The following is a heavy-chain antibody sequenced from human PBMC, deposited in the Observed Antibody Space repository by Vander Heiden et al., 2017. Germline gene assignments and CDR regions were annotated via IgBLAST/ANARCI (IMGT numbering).Heavy chain of an antibody. V-gene: IGHV4-59*01. CDR3: ASARSLSHDSSGYYPKSYYYYGMDV. D-gene: IGHD3-22*01. CDR2: IYYSGST. CDR1: GGSLSSYY. J-gene: IGHJ6*04. Sequence: QVQLQESGPGLVKPSATLSLTCTVSGGSLSSYYWNWIRQPPGKGLEWIGYIYYSGSTNYKPSLKSRVTIAVDTSKNQFSLKLSSVTAADTAVYYWASARSLSHDSSGYYPKSYYYYGMDVWGKGTTVTVSS.